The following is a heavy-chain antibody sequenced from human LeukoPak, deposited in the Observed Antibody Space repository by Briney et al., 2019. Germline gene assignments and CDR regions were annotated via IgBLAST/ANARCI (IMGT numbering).Heavy chain of an antibody. CDR3: ARAGLVYYFDY. Sequence: IPGGSLRLSCAASGFTFSYYSMNWVRQAPGKGLEWVSSISSSSSYIYYADSVKGRFTISRDNSKNTLYLQMNSLRAEDTAVYYCARAGLVYYFDYWGQGTLVTVSS. CDR2: ISSSSSYI. D-gene: IGHD3/OR15-3a*01. J-gene: IGHJ4*02. CDR1: GFTFSYYS. V-gene: IGHV3-21*04.